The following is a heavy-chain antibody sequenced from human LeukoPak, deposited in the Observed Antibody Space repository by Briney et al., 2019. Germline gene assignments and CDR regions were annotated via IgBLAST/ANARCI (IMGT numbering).Heavy chain of an antibody. V-gene: IGHV3-23*01. Sequence: GSLRLSCAASGFTFSSYAMGWVRQAPGKGLEWVSAISGSGGSTYYADSVKGRFTISRDNCKNTLYLQMNSLRAEDTAVYYCAKHDYADAAHPDPNYYYYYMDVWGKGTTVTVSS. CDR3: AKHDYADAAHPDPNYYYYYMDV. D-gene: IGHD4-17*01. CDR2: ISGSGGST. J-gene: IGHJ6*03. CDR1: GFTFSSYA.